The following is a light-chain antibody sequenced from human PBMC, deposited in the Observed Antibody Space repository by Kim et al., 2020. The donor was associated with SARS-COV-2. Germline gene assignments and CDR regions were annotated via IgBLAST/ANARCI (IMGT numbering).Light chain of an antibody. CDR1: SLRNYY. CDR3: NSRDSSGNHYV. J-gene: IGLJ1*01. Sequence: ALGQTVRITWQGDSLRNYYASWYQQKPGQAPVLVIYGKNNRPSGIPDRFSGSSSGNTASLTITGAQAEDEADYYCNSRDSSGNHYVFGTGTKVTVL. V-gene: IGLV3-19*01. CDR2: GKN.